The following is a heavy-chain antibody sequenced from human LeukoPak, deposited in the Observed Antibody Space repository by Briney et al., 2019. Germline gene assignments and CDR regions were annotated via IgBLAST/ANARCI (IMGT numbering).Heavy chain of an antibody. Sequence: ASVKVSCKASGYTFTGYYMHWVRQAPGQGLEWVGRINPNSGGTNYAQKFQGRVTMTRDTSISTAYMELSRLRSDNTAVYYCARDRTRGSGSKYNWFDPWGQGTLVTVSS. J-gene: IGHJ5*02. CDR3: ARDRTRGSGSKYNWFDP. V-gene: IGHV1-2*06. CDR2: INPNSGGT. D-gene: IGHD3-10*01. CDR1: GYTFTGYY.